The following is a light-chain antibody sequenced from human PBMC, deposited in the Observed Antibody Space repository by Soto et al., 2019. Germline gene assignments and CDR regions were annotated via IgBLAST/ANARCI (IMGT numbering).Light chain of an antibody. CDR2: AAS. V-gene: IGKV3D-20*02. Sequence: SCRASQSVSSSYLAWYQQKPGQAPRLLIYAASYRATGIPDKFSGSGSGTDFSLTISRLEPEDFAVYYCQQPRTFGQRTNVDI. J-gene: IGKJ1*01. CDR3: QQPRT. CDR1: QSVSSSY.